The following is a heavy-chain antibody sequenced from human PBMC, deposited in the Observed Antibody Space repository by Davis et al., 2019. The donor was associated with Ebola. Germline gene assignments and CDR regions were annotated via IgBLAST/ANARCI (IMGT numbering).Heavy chain of an antibody. CDR1: GFTFSSHA. V-gene: IGHV3-23*01. Sequence: GESLKISCAASGFTFSSHAMSWVRQAPGKGVEWVSAISGSCGSTYYADSVKGRFTISRDNSKNTLYLQMNSLRAEDTAVYYCGWDYWGQGTLVTVSS. CDR2: ISGSCGST. J-gene: IGHJ4*02. D-gene: IGHD2-15*01. CDR3: GWDY.